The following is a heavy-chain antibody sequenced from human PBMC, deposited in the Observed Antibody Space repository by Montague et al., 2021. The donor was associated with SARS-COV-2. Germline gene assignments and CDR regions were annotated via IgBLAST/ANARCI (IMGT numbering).Heavy chain of an antibody. D-gene: IGHD6-13*01. J-gene: IGHJ4*02. CDR2: THQWGGT. V-gene: IGHV4-4*02. CDR3: ASHPVGQQLCT. Sequence: SETLSLTCAVSGGSITSENWRSWLRQPPGKGLECIAETHQWGGTNYNPSIRSRVTILLDNSKNQFSLLLTSVTAADTAMYYWASHPVGQQLCTWGQGTLVSVSS. CDR1: GGSITSENW.